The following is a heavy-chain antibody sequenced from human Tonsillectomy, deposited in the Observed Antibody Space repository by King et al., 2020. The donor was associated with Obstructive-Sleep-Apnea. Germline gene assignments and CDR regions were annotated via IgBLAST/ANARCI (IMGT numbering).Heavy chain of an antibody. CDR2: ISWNSGSI. V-gene: IGHV3-9*01. Sequence: VQLVESGGGLVQPGRSLRLSCAASGFTFDDYAMHWVRQAPGKGLEWVSGISWNSGSIGYSDSVKGRFTISRDNAKNSLYLQMNSLRAEYTALYYCAKATSLVVAAPFDYWGQGTLVTVSS. CDR1: GFTFDDYA. D-gene: IGHD2-15*01. CDR3: AKATSLVVAAPFDY. J-gene: IGHJ4*02.